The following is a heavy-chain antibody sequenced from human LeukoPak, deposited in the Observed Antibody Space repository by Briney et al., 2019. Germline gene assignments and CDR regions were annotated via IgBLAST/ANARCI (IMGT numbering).Heavy chain of an antibody. J-gene: IGHJ4*02. Sequence: SETLSLTCAVYGGSFSGYYWSWIRQPPGKGLEWIGEINHSGSTNYNPSLKSRVTISVDTSKNQFSLKLTSVTAADTAVYYCARGLVGDGYSYGYFDYWGQGTLVTVSS. CDR3: ARGLVGDGYSYGYFDY. D-gene: IGHD5-18*01. V-gene: IGHV4-34*01. CDR1: GGSFSGYY. CDR2: INHSGST.